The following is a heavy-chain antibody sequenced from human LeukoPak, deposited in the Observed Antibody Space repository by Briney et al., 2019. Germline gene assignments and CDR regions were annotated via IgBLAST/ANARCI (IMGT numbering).Heavy chain of an antibody. CDR1: GYTFTGYY. V-gene: IGHV1-2*02. Sequence: ASVKVSCKASGYTFTGYYIHWVRQAPGQGLEWMGWINPNSGGTNYAQKLQGRVTMTTDTSTSTAYMELRSLRSDDTAVYYCARVPPAHAFDIWGQGTMVTVSS. CDR3: ARVPPAHAFDI. J-gene: IGHJ3*02. CDR2: INPNSGGT.